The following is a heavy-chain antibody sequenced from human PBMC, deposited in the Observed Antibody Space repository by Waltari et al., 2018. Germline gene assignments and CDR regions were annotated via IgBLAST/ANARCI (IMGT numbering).Heavy chain of an antibody. Sequence: EVQLVQSGAEVKKPGASRKISCKGSGYSFTSYWIGWVRQIPGHGLEWMGIIYPGDSDTRYSPSFQGQVTISADKSISTAYLQWSSLKASDTAMYYCARHGSGWYVYEAYYFDYWGQGTLVTVSS. J-gene: IGHJ4*02. D-gene: IGHD6-19*01. CDR2: IYPGDSDT. CDR3: ARHGSGWYVYEAYYFDY. CDR1: GYSFTSYW. V-gene: IGHV5-51*01.